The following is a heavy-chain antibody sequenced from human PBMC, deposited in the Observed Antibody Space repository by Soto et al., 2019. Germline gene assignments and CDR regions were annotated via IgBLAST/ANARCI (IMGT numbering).Heavy chain of an antibody. J-gene: IGHJ4*02. V-gene: IGHV3-33*01. CDR3: ARDYSSSWSPGY. Sequence: GGSLRLSCAASGFTFSSYGMHWVRQAPCKGLEWVASIWYDASNKNCADSVKGRFTISRDDSKNTLYLQMNSLRAEDTAVYYCARDYSSSWSPGYWGQGT. CDR2: IWYDASNK. D-gene: IGHD2-2*01. CDR1: GFTFSSYG.